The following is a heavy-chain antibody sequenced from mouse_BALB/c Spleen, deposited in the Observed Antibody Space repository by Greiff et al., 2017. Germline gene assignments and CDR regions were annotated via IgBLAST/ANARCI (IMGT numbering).Heavy chain of an antibody. J-gene: IGHJ3*01. V-gene: IGHV5-9-3*01. CDR2: ISSGGSYT. CDR3: ASRAY. Sequence: EVKLVESGGGLVKPGGSLKLSCAASGFTFSSYAMSWVRQTPEKRLEWVATISSGGSYTYYPDSVKGRFTISRDNAKNTLYLQMSSLRSEDTAMYYCASRAYWGQGTLVTVSA. CDR1: GFTFSSYA.